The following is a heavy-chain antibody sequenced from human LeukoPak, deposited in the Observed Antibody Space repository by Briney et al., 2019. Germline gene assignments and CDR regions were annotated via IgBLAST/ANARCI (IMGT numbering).Heavy chain of an antibody. D-gene: IGHD5-18*01. CDR2: IYSGGST. J-gene: IGHJ4*02. CDR1: GFTFSDEY. CDR3: ARVDTAMAYPFAD. V-gene: IGHV3-53*01. Sequence: GGSLRLSCAASGFTFSDEYMSWIRQAPGKGLEWVSVIYSGGSTYYADSVKGRFTISRDNSKNTLYLQMNSLRAEDTAVYYCARVDTAMAYPFADWGQGTLVTVSS.